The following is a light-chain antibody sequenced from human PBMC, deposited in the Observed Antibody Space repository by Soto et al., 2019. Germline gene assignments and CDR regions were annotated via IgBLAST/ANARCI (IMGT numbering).Light chain of an antibody. CDR1: QSVSSSY. CDR3: LQFGSSTWT. V-gene: IGKV3-20*01. CDR2: GAS. Sequence: EIVLTQSPGTLSLSPGERATLSCRASQSVSSSYLAWYQQKPGQAPRLLIYGASSRATGIQDRFSGSGSGTAFTLTIGRLEPEDFAVYYCLQFGSSTWTFGQVTKVEIK. J-gene: IGKJ1*01.